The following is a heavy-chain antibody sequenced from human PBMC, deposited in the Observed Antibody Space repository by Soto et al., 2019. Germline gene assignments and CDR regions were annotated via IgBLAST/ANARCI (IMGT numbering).Heavy chain of an antibody. CDR3: ARVGGVAARTFDY. J-gene: IGHJ4*02. Sequence: GGSLRLSCAASGFTFDDYAMHWVRQAPGKGLEWVSSISWNSNNIGYADSVKGRFTISRDNAKNQFSLKLRSVTAADTAVYYCARVGGVAARTFDYWGQGTLVTVSS. CDR2: ISWNSNNI. CDR1: GFTFDDYA. V-gene: IGHV3-9*01. D-gene: IGHD6-6*01.